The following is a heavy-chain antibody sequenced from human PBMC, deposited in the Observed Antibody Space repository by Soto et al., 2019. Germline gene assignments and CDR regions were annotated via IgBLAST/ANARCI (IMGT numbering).Heavy chain of an antibody. CDR3: ARMGGYSGYDWGY. V-gene: IGHV3-33*01. CDR1: GFTFGSYG. J-gene: IGHJ4*02. Sequence: QVQLVESGGGVVQPGRSLTLSCAASGFTFGSYGMHWVRQAPGKGLEWVSTIWYDGSNKYYADSVKGRFTISRDNSKKTLYLQMNSLSTEDTAIYYCARMGGYSGYDWGYWGQGTLVTVSS. D-gene: IGHD5-12*01. CDR2: IWYDGSNK.